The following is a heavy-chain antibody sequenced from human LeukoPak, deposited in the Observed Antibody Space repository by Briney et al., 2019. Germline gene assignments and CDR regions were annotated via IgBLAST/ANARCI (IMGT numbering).Heavy chain of an antibody. D-gene: IGHD3-9*01. CDR2: IYSGGST. V-gene: IGHV3-66*01. CDR3: ARETGYVDY. J-gene: IGHJ4*02. CDR1: GFTVSSNY. Sequence: GGSLRLFCAASGFTVSSNYMSWVRQAPGKGLEWVSVIYSGGSTYYADSVKGRFTISRDNFKNTLYLQMNSLRAEDTAVYYCARETGYVDYWGQGTLVTVSS.